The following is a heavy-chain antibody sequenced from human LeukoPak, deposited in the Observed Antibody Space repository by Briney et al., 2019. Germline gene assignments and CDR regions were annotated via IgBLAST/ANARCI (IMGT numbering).Heavy chain of an antibody. J-gene: IGHJ4*02. V-gene: IGHV4-39*07. CDR3: ARGHSSGWSPTFFDY. CDR1: GGSISSSSYY. D-gene: IGHD6-19*01. CDR2: IYYSGST. Sequence: PSETLSLTCTVSGGSISSSSYYWGWIRQPLGKGLEWIGSIYYSGSTYYNPPLKSRVTISVDTSKNQFSLKLSSVTAADTAVYYCARGHSSGWSPTFFDYWGQGTLVTVSS.